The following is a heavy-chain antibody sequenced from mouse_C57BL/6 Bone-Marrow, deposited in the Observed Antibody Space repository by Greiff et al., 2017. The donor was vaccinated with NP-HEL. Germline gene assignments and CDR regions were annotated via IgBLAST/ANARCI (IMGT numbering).Heavy chain of an antibody. CDR3: ARRGTVVAPHWYFAV. V-gene: IGHV1-42*01. D-gene: IGHD1-1*01. J-gene: IGHJ1*03. CDR2: INPSTGGT. CDR1: GYSFTGYY. Sequence: VQLQQSGPELVKPGASVKISCKASGYSFTGYYMNWVKQSPEKSLEWIGEINPSTGGTTYNQKVKAKVTLTVDKSTSTAYMQLKSLTSEDSAVYYSARRGTVVAPHWYFAVWGTGTTVTVSS.